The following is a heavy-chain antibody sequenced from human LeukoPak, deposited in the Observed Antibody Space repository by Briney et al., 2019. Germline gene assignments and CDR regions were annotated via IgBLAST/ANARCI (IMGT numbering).Heavy chain of an antibody. V-gene: IGHV4-39*01. CDR1: GGSISSSSYY. CDR2: MYYSGST. Sequence: SSETLSLTCTVSGGSISSSSYYWGWIRQPPGKGLEWIGSMYYSGSTYYNPSLKSRVTISVDTSKNQFSLKLSSVTAADTAVYYCATSGILNEDYWGQGTLVTVSS. D-gene: IGHD2-8*01. J-gene: IGHJ4*02. CDR3: ATSGILNEDY.